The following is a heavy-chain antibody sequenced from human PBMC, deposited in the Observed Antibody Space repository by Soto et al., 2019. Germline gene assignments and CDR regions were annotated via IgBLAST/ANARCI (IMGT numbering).Heavy chain of an antibody. V-gene: IGHV3-48*01. D-gene: IGHD5-12*01. J-gene: IGHJ5*02. CDR2: ISSSSSTI. CDR3: AAEATILNWFDP. Sequence: EVQLVESGGGLVQPGGSLRLSCAASGFTFSSYSMNWVRQAPGKGLEWVSYISSSSSTIYYADSVKGRFTISRDNAKNSLYLQMNSLRAADTAVYYCAAEATILNWFDPWGQGTLVTVPS. CDR1: GFTFSSYS.